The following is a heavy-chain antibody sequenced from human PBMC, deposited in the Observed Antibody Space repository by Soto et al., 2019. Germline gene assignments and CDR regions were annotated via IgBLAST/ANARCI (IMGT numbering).Heavy chain of an antibody. CDR3: ARDALYYYDSSGLNWFDP. CDR2: IYTSGST. Sequence: SETLSLTCTVSGGSISSYYWSWIRQPAGKGLEWIGRIYTSGSTNYNPSLKSRVTMSVDTPKNQFSLKLSSVTAADTAVYYCARDALYYYDSSGLNWFDPWGQGTLVTVSS. CDR1: GGSISSYY. V-gene: IGHV4-4*07. J-gene: IGHJ5*02. D-gene: IGHD3-22*01.